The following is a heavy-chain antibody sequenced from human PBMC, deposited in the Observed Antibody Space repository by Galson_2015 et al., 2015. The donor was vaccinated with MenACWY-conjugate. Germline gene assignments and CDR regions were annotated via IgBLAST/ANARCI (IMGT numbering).Heavy chain of an antibody. CDR3: ARDRGGMSVTGPGSLDY. Sequence: CAISGDSVSSKSVAWNWIRQSPSRGLEWLGRTYYRSKWFNDYAMSVKSRITISPDTSKNQFSLQLNSVTPEDTAVYYCARDRGGMSVTGPGSLDYWGQGTLVTVPS. V-gene: IGHV6-1*01. D-gene: IGHD6-19*01. J-gene: IGHJ4*02. CDR1: GDSVSSKSVA. CDR2: TYYRSKWFN.